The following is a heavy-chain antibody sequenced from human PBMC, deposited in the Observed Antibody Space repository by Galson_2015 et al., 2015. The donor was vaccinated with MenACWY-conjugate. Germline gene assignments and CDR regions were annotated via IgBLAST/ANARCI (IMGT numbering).Heavy chain of an antibody. D-gene: IGHD3-22*01. CDR1: GYTFTSYY. J-gene: IGHJ5*02. V-gene: IGHV1-46*01. CDR3: ARDPVRGYYDSSGYYP. Sequence: SVKVSCKASGYTFTSYYMHWVRQAPGQGLEWMGIINPSGGSTSYAQKFQGRVTMTRDTSTSTVYMELSSLRSEDTAVYYCARDPVRGYYDSSGYYPWGQGTLVTVSS. CDR2: INPSGGST.